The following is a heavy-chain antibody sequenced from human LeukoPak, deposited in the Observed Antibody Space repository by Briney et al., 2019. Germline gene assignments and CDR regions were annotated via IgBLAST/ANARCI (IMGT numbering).Heavy chain of an antibody. CDR1: GGSISSSSYY. CDR2: IYYSGST. CDR3: ARVREGITIFGVVIEHFDY. J-gene: IGHJ4*02. Sequence: SETLSLTCTVSGGSISSSSYYWSWIRQPPGKGLEWIGYIYYSGSTYYNPSLKSRVTISVDTSKNQFSLKLSSVTAADTAVYYCARVREGITIFGVVIEHFDYWGQGTLVTVSS. D-gene: IGHD3-3*01. V-gene: IGHV4-30-4*08.